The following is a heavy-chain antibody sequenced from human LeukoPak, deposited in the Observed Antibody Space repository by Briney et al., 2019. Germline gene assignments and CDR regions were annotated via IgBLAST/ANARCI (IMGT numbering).Heavy chain of an antibody. J-gene: IGHJ4*02. CDR2: ISSSSSYI. CDR3: ARDPTTVVTYYFDY. V-gene: IGHV3-21*01. D-gene: IGHD4-23*01. CDR1: GFTFSSYS. Sequence: GGSLRLSCAASGFTFSSYSMNWARQAPGKGLEWVSSISSSSSYIYYADSVKGRFTISRDNAKNSLYLQMNSLRAEDTAVYYCARDPTTVVTYYFDYWGQGTLVTVSS.